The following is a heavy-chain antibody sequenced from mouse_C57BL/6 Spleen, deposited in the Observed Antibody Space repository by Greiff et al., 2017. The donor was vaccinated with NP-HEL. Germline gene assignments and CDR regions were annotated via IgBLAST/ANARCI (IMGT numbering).Heavy chain of an antibody. Sequence: VQLQQPGAELVRPGTSVTLSCKASGYTFTSYWMHWVKQRPGQGLEWIGVIDPSDSYTNYNQKFKGKATLTVDTSSSPSFLQLSSLTSEDSASYDCASSGYDGYYLDYGGQGTTPTVSS. J-gene: IGHJ2*01. CDR1: GYTFTSYW. CDR3: ASSGYDGYYLDY. CDR2: IDPSDSYT. D-gene: IGHD2-2*01. V-gene: IGHV1-59*01.